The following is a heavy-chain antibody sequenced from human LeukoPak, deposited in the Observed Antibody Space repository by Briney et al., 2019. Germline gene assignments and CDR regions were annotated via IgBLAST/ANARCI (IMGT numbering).Heavy chain of an antibody. J-gene: IGHJ4*02. CDR3: ARVGTGTRSLDY. V-gene: IGHV1-18*01. CDR2: ISAYNGCT. CDR1: GYTFTTYD. Sequence: ASVKVSCKTSGYTFTTYDINWVRQAPGQGLEWMGRISAYNGCTNYGQKLQGRVTMTTDTSTSTAYMELRSLRSDDTAVYYCARVGTGTRSLDYWGQGTLVTVSS. D-gene: IGHD1/OR15-1a*01.